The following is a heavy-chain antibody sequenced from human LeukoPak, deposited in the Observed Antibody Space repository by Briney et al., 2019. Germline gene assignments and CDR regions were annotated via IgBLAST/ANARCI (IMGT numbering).Heavy chain of an antibody. Sequence: GAAVKVFCKASGYTFTSYGISWVRQTPGPGLEWMEWISAYNGNTNYAQSLLDNPTLTTDTSTSTAYMALRSLRSDDTAVYYCARDNAHTAMVYGGDYWGQGTLVTVSS. CDR2: ISAYNGNT. D-gene: IGHD5-18*01. V-gene: IGHV1-18*01. CDR3: ARDNAHTAMVYGGDY. J-gene: IGHJ4*02. CDR1: GYTFTSYG.